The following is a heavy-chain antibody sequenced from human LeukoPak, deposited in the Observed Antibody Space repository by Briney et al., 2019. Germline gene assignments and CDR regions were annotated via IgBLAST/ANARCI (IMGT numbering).Heavy chain of an antibody. J-gene: IGHJ4*02. CDR1: GYTFTGYY. CDR3: ARVAGSGSFLWGY. V-gene: IGHV1-2*02. D-gene: IGHD1-26*01. Sequence: ASVKVSCKASGYTFTGYYMHWVRQAPGQGLEWMGWINPNSGGTNYAQKFQGRVTMTRNTSISTAYMELSSLRSEDTAVYYCARVAGSGSFLWGYWGQGTLVTVSS. CDR2: INPNSGGT.